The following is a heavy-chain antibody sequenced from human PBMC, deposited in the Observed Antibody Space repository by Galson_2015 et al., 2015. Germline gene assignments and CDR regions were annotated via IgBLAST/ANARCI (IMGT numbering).Heavy chain of an antibody. CDR3: AKGAAYCVSTSCRGGFDY. D-gene: IGHD2-2*01. Sequence: SLRLSCAASGYMFSSYGMHWVRQAPGKGLEWVAVIWYDGTDKYYADSVKGRFTISRDNSKNTLYLQMNSLRAEDTAVYYCAKGAAYCVSTSCRGGFDYWGQGTLVTVSS. CDR1: GYMFSSYG. CDR2: IWYDGTDK. V-gene: IGHV3-33*06. J-gene: IGHJ4*02.